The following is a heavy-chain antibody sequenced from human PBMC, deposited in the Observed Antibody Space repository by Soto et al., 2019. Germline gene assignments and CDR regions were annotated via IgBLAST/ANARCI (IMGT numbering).Heavy chain of an antibody. CDR2: INPLKGDT. CDR3: ARVKVPAAILGAFDL. Sequence: ASVKVSCKASGYTFSTYGITWVRQAPGQGLDWMGWINPLKGDTNSEARFQDRVTMTTDTSTRTAYMELRSLRSDDTAVYYCARVKVPAAILGAFDLWGQGTLVTVSS. V-gene: IGHV1-18*01. J-gene: IGHJ3*01. D-gene: IGHD2-2*01. CDR1: GYTFSTYG.